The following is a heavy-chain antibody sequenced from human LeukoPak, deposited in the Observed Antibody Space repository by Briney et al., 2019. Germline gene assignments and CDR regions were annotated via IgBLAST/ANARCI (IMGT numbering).Heavy chain of an antibody. CDR3: AKAPVGHCSGAFCYHFDS. Sequence: PGRSLRLSCAASGFTFSSYGMHWVRQAPGKGLEWVAVIWYDGSNKYYADSVKGRFTISRDNSRNTLYLQMNSLRAEDTAVYYCAKAPVGHCSGAFCYHFDSWGQGTLVTVSS. CDR1: GFTFSSYG. J-gene: IGHJ4*02. V-gene: IGHV3-33*06. D-gene: IGHD2-15*01. CDR2: IWYDGSNK.